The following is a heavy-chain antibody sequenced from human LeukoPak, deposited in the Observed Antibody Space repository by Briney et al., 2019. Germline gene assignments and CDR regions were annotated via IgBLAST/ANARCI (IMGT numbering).Heavy chain of an antibody. D-gene: IGHD5-24*01. Sequence: SETLSLTCTVSGGSISSYYWSWIRQPPGKGLEWIGYIYYSGSTNYNPSLKSRVTISVDTSKNQFSLKLSSVTAADTAVYYCVAMALRRRKDYYGMDVWGKGTTVTVSS. CDR1: GGSISSYY. V-gene: IGHV4-59*01. J-gene: IGHJ6*04. CDR2: IYYSGST. CDR3: VAMALRRRKDYYGMDV.